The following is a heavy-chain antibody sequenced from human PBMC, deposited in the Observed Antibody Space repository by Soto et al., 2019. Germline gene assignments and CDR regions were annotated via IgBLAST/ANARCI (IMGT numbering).Heavy chain of an antibody. CDR3: ATWDYDVLTGYSYDD. CDR1: GGTFNNYG. Sequence: QVQLVQSGAEVKKPGSSVKVSCKASGGTFNNYGMGWVRQAPGQGLEWMGGIIPMIGRTNYAQKFQGRLTLTAAASRSTAYMELRRMRSDDTAVYYCATWDYDVLTGYSYDDWGQGTLVTVSS. D-gene: IGHD3-9*01. CDR2: IIPMIGRT. J-gene: IGHJ4*02. V-gene: IGHV1-69*01.